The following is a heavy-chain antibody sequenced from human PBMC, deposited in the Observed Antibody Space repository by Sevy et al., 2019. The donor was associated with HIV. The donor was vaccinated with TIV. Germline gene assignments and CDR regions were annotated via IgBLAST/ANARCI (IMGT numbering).Heavy chain of an antibody. CDR3: TRDGGGGNILASYYYYDMDV. J-gene: IGHJ6*02. V-gene: IGHV3-49*03. Sequence: GGSLRLSCTTSGFTSGDFAMSWFRQAPGKGLEWVGFIRSKDYGGTTEYAASVKGRFTISREDSKNIVYMQMNSLKTEDTAVYFCTRDGGGGNILASYYYYDMDVWGQGTTVTVSS. CDR2: IRSKDYGGTT. D-gene: IGHD2-21*01. CDR1: GFTSGDFA.